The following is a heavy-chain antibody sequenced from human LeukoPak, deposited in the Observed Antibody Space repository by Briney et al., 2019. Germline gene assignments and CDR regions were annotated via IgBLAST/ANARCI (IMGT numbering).Heavy chain of an antibody. CDR3: AREGLSSSWGYYMDV. J-gene: IGHJ6*03. D-gene: IGHD6-6*01. V-gene: IGHV3-11*04. CDR2: ISSSGSTI. Sequence: GGSLRLSCTASGFTFGDYAMSWFRQAPGKGLEWVSYISSSGSTIYYADSVKGRFTISRDNAKNSLYLQMNSLRAEDTAVYYCAREGLSSSWGYYMDVWGKGTTVTVSS. CDR1: GFTFGDYA.